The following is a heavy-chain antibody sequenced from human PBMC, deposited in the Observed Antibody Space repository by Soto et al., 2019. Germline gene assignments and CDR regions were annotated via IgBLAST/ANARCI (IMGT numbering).Heavy chain of an antibody. Sequence: ASVKVSCKASGYTFTSYAMHWVRQAPGQRLEWMGWISAGNGNTKYSQKFQGRVTITRDTSASTAYMELSSLRSEDTAVYYCARGSGVVVVVAATLGYWGQGTLVTVSS. V-gene: IGHV1-3*01. CDR3: ARGSGVVVVVAATLGY. CDR1: GYTFTSYA. J-gene: IGHJ4*02. D-gene: IGHD2-15*01. CDR2: ISAGNGNT.